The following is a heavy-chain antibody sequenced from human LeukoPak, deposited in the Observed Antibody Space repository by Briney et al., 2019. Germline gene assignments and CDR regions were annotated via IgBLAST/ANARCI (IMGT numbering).Heavy chain of an antibody. D-gene: IGHD3-16*01. Sequence: GGSLRLSCAASGITFIGYEMNWVRLAPGKGLEWVSRISSSGSARYYADSVKGRFTISRDNAKNSLYLQMNSLRAEDTAVYYCARGPVWGHLDYWGQGTLVTVSS. CDR1: GITFIGYE. V-gene: IGHV3-48*03. J-gene: IGHJ4*02. CDR2: ISSSGSAR. CDR3: ARGPVWGHLDY.